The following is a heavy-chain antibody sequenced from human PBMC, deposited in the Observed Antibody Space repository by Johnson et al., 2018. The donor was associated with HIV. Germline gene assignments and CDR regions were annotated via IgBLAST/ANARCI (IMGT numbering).Heavy chain of an antibody. D-gene: IGHD7-27*01. CDR2: ISYDGSNK. V-gene: IGHV3-30*04. Sequence: QVQLVESGGGVVQPGRSLRLSCAASGFTFSSYAMHWVRQAPGKGLEWVAVISYDGSNKYYADSVKGRFTISRDNSKNTLNLPLNSLRAEDTAVYYCARDDRGNWGWYHAFDIWGQGTMVTVSS. CDR3: ARDDRGNWGWYHAFDI. CDR1: GFTFSSYA. J-gene: IGHJ3*02.